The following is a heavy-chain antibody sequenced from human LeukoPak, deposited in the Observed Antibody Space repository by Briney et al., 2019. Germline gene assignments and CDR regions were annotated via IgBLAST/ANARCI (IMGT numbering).Heavy chain of an antibody. CDR2: INHSGST. CDR1: GGSFSGYY. CDR3: ARGSKRGTSFYFDY. Sequence: SETLSLTCAVYGGSFSGYYWSWIRQPPGKGLEWIGEINHSGSTNYNPSLKSRVTISVDTSKNQFSLKLSSVTAADTAVYYCARGSKRGTSFYFDYRGQGTLVTVSS. D-gene: IGHD2-8*01. J-gene: IGHJ4*02. V-gene: IGHV4-34*01.